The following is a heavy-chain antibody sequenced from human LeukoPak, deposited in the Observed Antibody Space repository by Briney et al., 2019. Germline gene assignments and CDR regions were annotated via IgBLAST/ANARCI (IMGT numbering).Heavy chain of an antibody. V-gene: IGHV3-23*01. Sequence: GGPLTLSCAVSGFTFRSYPVSGAPQARGGALVGGSFIRGSGGRTYSTDSVKSLFTISRDNPKNTLYLQMNSLRAEDTAVYYCAKVLDTAMAPFDYWRQGTLVTVSS. CDR2: IRGSGGRT. CDR3: AKVLDTAMAPFDY. CDR1: GFTFRSYP. D-gene: IGHD5-18*01. J-gene: IGHJ4*02.